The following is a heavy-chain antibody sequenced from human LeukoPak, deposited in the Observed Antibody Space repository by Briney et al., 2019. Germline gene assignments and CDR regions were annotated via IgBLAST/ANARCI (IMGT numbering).Heavy chain of an antibody. D-gene: IGHD3-10*01. CDR1: GYTFTVYY. CDR3: ARSGLWFGLY. J-gene: IGHJ4*02. CDR2: INPNSGGT. V-gene: IGHV1-2*02. Sequence: GASVKVSFKSAGYTFTVYYMHWVRQAPGQGLEWMGWINPNSGGTNYAQKFQGRVTMTRDTSISTAYMELSSLRSEDTAVYYCARSGLWFGLYWGQGTLVTVSS.